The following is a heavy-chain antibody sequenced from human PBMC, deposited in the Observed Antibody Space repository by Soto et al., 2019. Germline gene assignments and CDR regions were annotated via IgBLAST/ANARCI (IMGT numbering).Heavy chain of an antibody. V-gene: IGHV4-39*01. CDR3: ARLDGRWLQSP. CDR2: IYYSGST. Sequence: ETVSLTCTVSGGSMSNTPYYWGWIRQPPGKGLEWIGSIYYSGSTHYNPSLKSRITISVDTSRKQFSLKVNSMTATDTAVYYCARLDGRWLQSPWRQGTLVTVSS. D-gene: IGHD5-12*01. J-gene: IGHJ5*02. CDR1: GGSMSNTPYY.